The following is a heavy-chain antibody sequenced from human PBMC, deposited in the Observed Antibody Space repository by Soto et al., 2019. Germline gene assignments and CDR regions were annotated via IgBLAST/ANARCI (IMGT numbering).Heavy chain of an antibody. CDR1: GGTFSSYA. CDR2: IIPIFGTA. J-gene: IGHJ6*04. CDR3: ARDLMIAMAASGMDV. V-gene: IGHV1-69*05. Sequence: VKVSCKASGGTFSSYAISWVRQAPGQGLEWMGGIIPIFGTANYAQKFQGRVTMTRDTSTSTVYMELSSLRSEDTAVYYCARDLMIAMAASGMDVWGKVTTVTVS. D-gene: IGHD5-18*01.